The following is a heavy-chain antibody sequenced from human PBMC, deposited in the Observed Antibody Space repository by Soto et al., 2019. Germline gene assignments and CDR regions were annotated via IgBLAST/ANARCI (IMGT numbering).Heavy chain of an antibody. J-gene: IGHJ5*02. D-gene: IGHD2-2*01. V-gene: IGHV3-23*01. CDR1: GFTFSSYG. CDR3: AKEMYQLLFDWFDP. CDR2: IGGRGSST. Sequence: PGGSLRLSCAASGFTFSSYGMPWVRQAPGKGLEWVSAIGGRGSSTYYIDSVKGRFTISRDSSKNTLYLQMNSLRAEDTAVYYCAKEMYQLLFDWFDPWGQGTLVTVSS.